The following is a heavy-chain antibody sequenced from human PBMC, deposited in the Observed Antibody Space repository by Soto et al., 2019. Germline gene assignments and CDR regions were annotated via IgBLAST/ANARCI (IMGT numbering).Heavy chain of an antibody. CDR1: GFIFSSYG. J-gene: IGHJ1*01. CDR3: ARGLRAAAGRDYFQY. D-gene: IGHD6-13*01. CDR2: KWYDGSNT. Sequence: QVQLVESGGGVVQPGRSLTLSCAASGFIFSSYGMHWVRQDPGKGLQWVAVKWYDGSNTYYADSVKGRFTISRDNSKNTLYLQMNSLRAEDTAVYYCARGLRAAAGRDYFQYWGQGTLVTVSS. V-gene: IGHV3-33*01.